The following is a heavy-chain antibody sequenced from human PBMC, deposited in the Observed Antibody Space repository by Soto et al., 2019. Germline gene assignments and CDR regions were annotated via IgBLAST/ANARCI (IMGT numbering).Heavy chain of an antibody. CDR2: ISGSGGST. Sequence: GGSLRLSCAASGFTFSTYAMSWVRQAPGKGLEWVSAISGSGGSTYYADSVKGRFTISRDNSKNTLYLQMNSLRAEDTAVYYCVKTAGTTYSYYYYGMDVWGQGTTVTVSS. V-gene: IGHV3-23*01. D-gene: IGHD1-7*01. CDR1: GFTFSTYA. CDR3: VKTAGTTYSYYYYGMDV. J-gene: IGHJ6*02.